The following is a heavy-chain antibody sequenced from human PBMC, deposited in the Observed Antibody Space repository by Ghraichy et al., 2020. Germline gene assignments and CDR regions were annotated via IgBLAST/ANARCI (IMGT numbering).Heavy chain of an antibody. CDR2: MSYDGTNK. D-gene: IGHD5-18*01. CDR1: GFIFSNFA. CDR3: ARNTAIRGVGDY. Sequence: GGSLRLSCAASGFIFSNFAIHWVRQAPGKGLEWVAVMSYDGTNKYYADSVKGRFTISRDISKNTLYLQMDSLRADDTAVYYCARNTAIRGVGDYWGRGTLVTVSS. J-gene: IGHJ4*02. V-gene: IGHV3-30-3*01.